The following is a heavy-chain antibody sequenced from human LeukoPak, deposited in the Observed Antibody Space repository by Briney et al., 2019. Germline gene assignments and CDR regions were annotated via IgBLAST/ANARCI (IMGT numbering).Heavy chain of an antibody. CDR1: GGSFSGYY. CDR2: INHSGST. D-gene: IGHD6-13*01. V-gene: IGHV4-34*01. Sequence: SETLSLTCAVYGGSFSGYYWSWIRQPPGKGLEWIGEINHSGSTNYNPSLKSRVTISVDTSKNQFSLKLSSVTAADTAVYYCARGLAATPRDWGLGTLVTVSS. CDR3: ARGLAATPRD. J-gene: IGHJ4*02.